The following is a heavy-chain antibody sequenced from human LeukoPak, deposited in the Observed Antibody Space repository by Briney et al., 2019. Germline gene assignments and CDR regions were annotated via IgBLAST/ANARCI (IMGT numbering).Heavy chain of an antibody. J-gene: IGHJ4*02. CDR1: GFTFNTFN. D-gene: IGHD3-9*01. CDR3: ARGQYDVLAASYKWTPDY. V-gene: IGHV3-21*01. Sequence: GGSLRLSCAASGFTFNTFNMNWVRQAPGKGLEWVSSITSGGDYIYYADSVKGRFTISRDKAKNSLSLQLNSLRVEDTAVYYCARGQYDVLAASYKWTPDYWGQGTLVTVSS. CDR2: ITSGGDYI.